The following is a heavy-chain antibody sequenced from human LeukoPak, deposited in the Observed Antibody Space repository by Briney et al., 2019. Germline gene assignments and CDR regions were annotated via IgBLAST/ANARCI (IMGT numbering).Heavy chain of an antibody. V-gene: IGHV1-18*01. J-gene: IGHJ4*02. D-gene: IGHD2-21*01. CDR2: ISAYSGNT. CDR3: ASLFAGGGDHYFDY. CDR1: GYTFTSYG. Sequence: ASVKVSCKASGYTFTSYGISWVRQAPGQGLEWMGWISAYSGNTNYAQKLQGRVTMTTDTSTSTAYMELRSLRSDDTAVYYCASLFAGGGDHYFDYWGQGTLVTVSS.